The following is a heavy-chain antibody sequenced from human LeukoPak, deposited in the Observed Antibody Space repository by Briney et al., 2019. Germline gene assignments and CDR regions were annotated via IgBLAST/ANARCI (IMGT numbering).Heavy chain of an antibody. V-gene: IGHV4-31*03. J-gene: IGHJ4*02. Sequence: PSETLSLTCTVSSASINSGGYYWNWVRQHPGKGLEWIGYIYYSGRTYYNPSPKSRVSMSLDTSKNQFSLNLNSVTAADTAVYYCARGRDTWADYWGQGTLVTVSS. D-gene: IGHD5-18*01. CDR1: SASINSGGYY. CDR3: ARGRDTWADY. CDR2: IYYSGRT.